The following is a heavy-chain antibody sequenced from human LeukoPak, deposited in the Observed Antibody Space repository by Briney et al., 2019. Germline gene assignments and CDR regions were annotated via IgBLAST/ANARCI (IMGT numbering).Heavy chain of an antibody. J-gene: IGHJ4*02. V-gene: IGHV3-23*01. Sequence: PGGSLRLSCAASGFTFSSYAMSWVRQAPGKGLEWVSAISGSGGSTYYADSVEGRFTISRDNSKNTLYLQMNSLRAEDTAVYYCAKSGYSYGYYFDYWGQGTLVTVSS. D-gene: IGHD5-18*01. CDR2: ISGSGGST. CDR1: GFTFSSYA. CDR3: AKSGYSYGYYFDY.